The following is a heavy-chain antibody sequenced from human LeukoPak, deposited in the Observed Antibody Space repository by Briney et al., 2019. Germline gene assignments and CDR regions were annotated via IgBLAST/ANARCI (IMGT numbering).Heavy chain of an antibody. CDR1: GGSISSGDCY. V-gene: IGHV4-30-4*01. CDR3: AGKNYFGSGTYDY. Sequence: SQTLSLTCTVSGGSISSGDCYWSWIRQPPGKGLEWIGYIYYSGSTYYNPSLKSRVTISVDTSKNQFSLKLNSVTAADTAVYYCAGKNYFGSGTYDYWGQGTLVTVSS. J-gene: IGHJ4*02. CDR2: IYYSGST. D-gene: IGHD3-10*01.